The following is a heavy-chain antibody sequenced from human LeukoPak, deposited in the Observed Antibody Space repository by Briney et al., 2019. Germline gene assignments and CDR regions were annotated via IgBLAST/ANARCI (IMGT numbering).Heavy chain of an antibody. D-gene: IGHD1-1*01. Sequence: PSETLSLTCSVSGDSVSCGDYYWNWIRQPPGKELEWIGYIHHSGSTNYNPSLNSRVTISLDTSKNHFSLRLTSVTAADTAVYFCAKGPREGTEYNYFDPWGQGTLVTVSS. J-gene: IGHJ5*02. CDR1: GDSVSCGDYY. V-gene: IGHV4-61*03. CDR2: IHHSGST. CDR3: AKGPREGTEYNYFDP.